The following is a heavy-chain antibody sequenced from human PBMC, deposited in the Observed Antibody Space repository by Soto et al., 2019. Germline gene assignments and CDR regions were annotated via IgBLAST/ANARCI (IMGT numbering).Heavy chain of an antibody. Sequence: QVQLVESGGGVVQPGRSLRLSCAASGFTFRSYGMHWVRQAPGKGLEWVAVIWYDGSNKYYADSVKGRFTIARDNSKKSLYLQMKRLSAEDTAVYYCASGMTSVTSGGCGAFDIWGQGTMVTVSS. J-gene: IGHJ3*02. D-gene: IGHD4-17*01. CDR2: IWYDGSNK. CDR1: GFTFRSYG. CDR3: ASGMTSVTSGGCGAFDI. V-gene: IGHV3-33*01.